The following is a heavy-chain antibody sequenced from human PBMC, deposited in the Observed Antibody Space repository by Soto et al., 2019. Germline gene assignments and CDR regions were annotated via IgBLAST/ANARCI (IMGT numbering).Heavy chain of an antibody. CDR3: AKRTTGMNFDY. CDR2: ISGSGGST. J-gene: IGHJ4*02. CDR1: GFTFSSYA. Sequence: GSLRLSCAASGFTFSSYAMSWARQAPGKGLEWVSVISGSGGSTYYADSVKGRFTISRDNSKNTLYLQMNSLRAEDTAVYYCAKRTTGMNFDYWGQGTLVTVSS. V-gene: IGHV3-23*01. D-gene: IGHD1-1*01.